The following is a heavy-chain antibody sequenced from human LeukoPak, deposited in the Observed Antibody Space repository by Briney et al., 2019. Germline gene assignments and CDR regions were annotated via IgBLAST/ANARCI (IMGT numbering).Heavy chain of an antibody. J-gene: IGHJ3*02. CDR1: GFTFSSYS. D-gene: IGHD1-26*01. CDR3: ARLGGSYRAFDI. Sequence: GGSLRLSCAASGFTFSSYSMNWVRQAPGKGLEWVSSISSSSSYIYYADSVKGRFTISRDNAKNSLYLQMNSLRAEDTAVYYCARLGGSYRAFDIWGQGTMVTVSS. V-gene: IGHV3-21*01. CDR2: ISSSSSYI.